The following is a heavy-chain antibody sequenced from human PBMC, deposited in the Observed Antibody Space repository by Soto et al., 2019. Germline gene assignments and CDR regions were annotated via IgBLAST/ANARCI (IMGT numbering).Heavy chain of an antibody. J-gene: IGHJ5*02. CDR3: ARVSPSVLRYFDDCRNWFDP. CDR2: IYHSGST. V-gene: IGHV4-30-2*02. CDR1: GGSISSGGYS. D-gene: IGHD3-9*01. Sequence: PSETLSLTCAVSGGSISSGGYSWSWIRQPPGKGLKWIGYIYHSGSTYYNPSLKSRVTISVDTSKNQFSLKLSSVTAADTAVYYCARVSPSVLRYFDDCRNWFDPWGQGTLVTASS.